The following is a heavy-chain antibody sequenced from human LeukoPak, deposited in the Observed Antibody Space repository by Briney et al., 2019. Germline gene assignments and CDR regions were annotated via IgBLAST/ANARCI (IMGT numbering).Heavy chain of an antibody. CDR3: ASSYSSSSFDY. Sequence: SQTLSLTCAVSGGSISSGGYYWSWIRQPPGKGLEWIGYIYHSGSTYYNPSLKSRVTISVDRSKNQFSLKLSSVTAADTAVYYCASSYSSSSFDYWGQGTLVTVSS. V-gene: IGHV4-30-2*01. D-gene: IGHD6-6*01. CDR1: GGSISSGGYY. J-gene: IGHJ4*02. CDR2: IYHSGST.